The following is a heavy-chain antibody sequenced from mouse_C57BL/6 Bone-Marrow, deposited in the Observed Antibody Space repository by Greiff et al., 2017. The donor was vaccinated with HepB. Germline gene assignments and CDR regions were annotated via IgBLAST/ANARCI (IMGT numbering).Heavy chain of an antibody. Sequence: VQLQQSGAELVRPGTSVKVSCKASGYAFTNYLIEWVKQRPGQGLEWIGVINPGSGGTNYNEKFKGKATLTADKSSSTAYMQLSSLTSEDSAVYFCARAHLDSSVDYWGQGTTLTVSS. V-gene: IGHV1-54*01. CDR2: INPGSGGT. D-gene: IGHD3-2*02. CDR3: ARAHLDSSVDY. CDR1: GYAFTNYL. J-gene: IGHJ2*01.